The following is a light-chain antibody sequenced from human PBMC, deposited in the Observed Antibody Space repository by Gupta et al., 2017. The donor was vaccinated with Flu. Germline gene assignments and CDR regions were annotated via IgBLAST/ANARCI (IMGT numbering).Light chain of an antibody. CDR2: DDS. J-gene: IGLJ2*01. CDR3: QVWDTNSAHVV. Sequence: SFGLTQPPPLSVAPGPTARITFGGDNIVSKAVHWYQKKPGQAPVLVVYDDSDRPSGIPHRFSGFNFETTAPLTIGRVEAEDEADYYCQVWDTNSAHVVFGGGTTVTVL. CDR1: NIVSKA. V-gene: IGLV3-21*02.